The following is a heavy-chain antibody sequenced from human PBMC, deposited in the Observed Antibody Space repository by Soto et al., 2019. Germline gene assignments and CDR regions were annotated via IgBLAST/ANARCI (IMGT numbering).Heavy chain of an antibody. V-gene: IGHV1-69*01. J-gene: IGHJ4*02. CDR3: ARGRDQPPVGLYFDS. CDR1: GGAFNNYI. CDR2: IIPMFGTP. D-gene: IGHD1-26*01. Sequence: QVQLVQSGAEVKKPGSSVKVSCKASGGAFNNYIFDWVRQAPGQGLEWMGGIIPMFGTPKYAQTFQDRITISADVSTGTAYMELTSLRFDDTAIYYCARGRDQPPVGLYFDSWGEGTRVTVPS.